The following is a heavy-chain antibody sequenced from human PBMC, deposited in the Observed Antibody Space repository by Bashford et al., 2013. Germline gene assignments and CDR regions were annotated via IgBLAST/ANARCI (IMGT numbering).Heavy chain of an antibody. CDR1: GYSFTNYW. Sequence: GESLKISCKGSGYSFTNYWISWVRQMPGKGLEWMGRIDPSDSYTNYSPSFQGHVTISADKSINTAYLQWSSLKASDTAVYYCARQMTGIREIYYYYYGMDVWGQGTTVTVSS. D-gene: IGHD2-21*02. J-gene: IGHJ6*02. CDR2: IDPSDSYT. CDR3: ARQMTGIREIYYYYYGMDV. V-gene: IGHV5-10-1*01.